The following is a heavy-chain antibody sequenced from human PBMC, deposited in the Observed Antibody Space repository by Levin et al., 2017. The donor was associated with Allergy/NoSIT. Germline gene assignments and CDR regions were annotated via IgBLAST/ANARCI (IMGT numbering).Heavy chain of an antibody. CDR2: IIPIFGTA. CDR3: ARCPSRQQLSNWFDP. CDR1: GGTFSSYA. Sequence: ASVKVSCKASGGTFSSYAISWVRQAPGQGLEWMGGIIPIFGTATYAQKLQGRVTITADGSTRTAYMGLSSLRSEDTAVYYCARCPSRQQLSNWFDPWGQGTLVTVSS. D-gene: IGHD6-13*01. V-gene: IGHV1-69*13. J-gene: IGHJ5*02.